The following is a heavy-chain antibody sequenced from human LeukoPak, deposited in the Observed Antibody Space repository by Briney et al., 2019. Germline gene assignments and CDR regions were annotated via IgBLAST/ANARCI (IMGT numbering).Heavy chain of an antibody. V-gene: IGHV1-24*01. D-gene: IGHD3-16*01. CDR1: GYTLTELS. CDR2: FDPEDGET. Sequence: ASVKVSCKVSGYTLTELSMHWVRQAPGKGLEWMGGFDPEDGETIYAQKFQGRVTMTEDTSTDTAYMELSSLRSEDTAVYYCATDLGRARPFDYWGQGTLVTVSS. J-gene: IGHJ4*02. CDR3: ATDLGRARPFDY.